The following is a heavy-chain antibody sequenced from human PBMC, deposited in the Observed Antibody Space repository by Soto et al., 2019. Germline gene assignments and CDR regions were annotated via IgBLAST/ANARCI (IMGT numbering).Heavy chain of an antibody. CDR1: GFTFSDYL. J-gene: IGHJ4*02. D-gene: IGHD2-21*01. V-gene: IGHV3-72*01. CDR3: VATRLSHCCDY. Sequence: EVQLVESGGGLVQPGGSLRLSCLVSGFTFSDYLMDWVRQAPGKGLVWVGRSRSKVSSYTTEYAASVKGRFTVSRDNSKNPLYLQMNSLKIEDTAVDYCVATRLSHCCDYWGQGTLVTVSS. CDR2: SRSKVSSYTT.